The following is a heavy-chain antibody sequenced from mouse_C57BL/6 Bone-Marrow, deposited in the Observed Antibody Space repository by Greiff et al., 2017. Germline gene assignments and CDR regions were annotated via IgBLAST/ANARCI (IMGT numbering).Heavy chain of an antibody. CDR2: IYPGDGDT. CDR1: GYAFSSSW. D-gene: IGHD1-1*01. CDR3: AILLRRY. Sequence: VQLMESGPELVKPGASVKISCKASGYAFSSSWMNWVKQRPGKGLEWIGRIYPGDGDTNYNGKFKGKATLTADKSSSTAYMQLSSLTSEDSAFYFCAILLRRYWGQGTTLTVSS. J-gene: IGHJ2*01. V-gene: IGHV1-82*01.